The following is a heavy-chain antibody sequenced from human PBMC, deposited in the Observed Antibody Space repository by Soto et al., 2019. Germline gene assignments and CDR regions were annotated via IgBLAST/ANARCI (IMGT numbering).Heavy chain of an antibody. CDR3: AREVSGDSYGTGDVY. D-gene: IGHD2-21*01. CDR2: INYSRRT. V-gene: IGHV4-30-4*02. Sequence: SETLSLISPVSGGSISSSSYSWFWIRQPAAKGLERIGYINYSRRTYFNPFFNSRVAISIDTAKNKFSLELSSVTAADTDVYFWAREVSGDSYGTGDVYWGQGTLVTVSS. CDR1: GGSISSSSYS. J-gene: IGHJ4*02.